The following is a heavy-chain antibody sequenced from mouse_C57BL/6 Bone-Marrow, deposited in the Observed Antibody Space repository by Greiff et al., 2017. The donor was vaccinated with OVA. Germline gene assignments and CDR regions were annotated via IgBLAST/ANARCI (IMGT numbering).Heavy chain of an antibody. CDR1: GYSITSGYH. J-gene: IGHJ1*03. V-gene: IGHV3-6*01. CDR2: ISYDGSN. D-gene: IGHD1-1*01. CDR3: ARDYYYGSPYWYFDV. Sequence: EVQLVESGPGLVKPSQSLSLTCSVTGYSITSGYHWNWIRQFPGNKLEWMGYISYDGSNNYNPSLKNRISITRDTSKNQFFLKLNSVTTEDTATYYCARDYYYGSPYWYFDVWGTGTTVTVSS.